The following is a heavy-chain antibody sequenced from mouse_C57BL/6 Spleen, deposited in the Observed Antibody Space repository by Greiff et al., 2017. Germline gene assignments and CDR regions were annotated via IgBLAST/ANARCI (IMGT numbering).Heavy chain of an antibody. CDR2: IYPRDGST. CDR3: ARGGSSGYRNFDY. D-gene: IGHD3-2*02. Sequence: QVQLQQSGPELVKPGASVKLSCKASGYTFTSYDINWVQQRPGQGLEWIGWIYPRDGSTKYNEKFKGKATLTVDTSSSTAYMELHSLTSEDSAVYFCARGGSSGYRNFDYWGQGTTRTVSS. V-gene: IGHV1-85*01. CDR1: GYTFTSYD. J-gene: IGHJ2*01.